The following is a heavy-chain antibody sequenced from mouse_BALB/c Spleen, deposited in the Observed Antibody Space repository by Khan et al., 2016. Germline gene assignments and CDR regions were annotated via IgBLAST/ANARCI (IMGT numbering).Heavy chain of an antibody. D-gene: IGHD1-1*01. J-gene: IGHJ2*01. CDR1: GYTFTSYW. Sequence: QVQLQQSGAELARPGASVKLSCKASGYTFTSYWMQWVKQRPGQGLEWIGAIYPGDGDTRYTQKFKGQATLTADTSSSTAYMQLSSLASEDSAVYYCASYYGSSYDYFDYWGQGTTLTVSA. CDR3: ASYYGSSYDYFDY. CDR2: IYPGDGDT. V-gene: IGHV1-87*01.